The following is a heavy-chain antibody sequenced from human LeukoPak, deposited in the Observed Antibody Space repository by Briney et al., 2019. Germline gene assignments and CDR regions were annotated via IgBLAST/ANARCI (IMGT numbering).Heavy chain of an antibody. CDR2: ISDTGGGT. V-gene: IGHV3-23*01. CDR3: AKDGVGASRPEYFQH. J-gene: IGHJ1*01. CDR1: GFTFSNYA. D-gene: IGHD1-26*01. Sequence: GGSLRLSCAASGFTFSNYAMSWVRQTPGKGLEWVSGISDTGGGTSYADSVKGRFTVSRDNSKSTLYLQMNSLRAEDTAIFYCAKDGVGASRPEYFQHWGQGALVTVSS.